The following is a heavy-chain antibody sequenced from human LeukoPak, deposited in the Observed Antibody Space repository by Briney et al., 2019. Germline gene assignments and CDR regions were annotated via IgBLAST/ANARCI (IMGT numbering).Heavy chain of an antibody. CDR2: INHSGST. CDR3: ARDRGPAHSGWHGPPSNWFDP. CDR1: GFTFSRSW. V-gene: IGHV4-34*01. J-gene: IGHJ5*02. Sequence: PGGSLRLSCAASGFTFSRSWMHWVRQAPGKGLEWIGEINHSGSTNYNPSLKSRVTISVDTSKNQFSLKLNSVTAADTAVYYCARDRGPAHSGWHGPPSNWFDPWGQGTLVTVSS. D-gene: IGHD6-19*01.